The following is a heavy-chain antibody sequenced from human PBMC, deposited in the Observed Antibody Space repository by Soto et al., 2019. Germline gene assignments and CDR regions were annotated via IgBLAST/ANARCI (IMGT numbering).Heavy chain of an antibody. CDR2: ISYDGSNK. Sequence: EGSLRLSCAASGFTFSSYAMHWVRQAPGKGLEWVAVISYDGSNKYYADSVKGRFTISRDNSKNTLYLQMNSLRAEDTAVYYCAREVVGATTGSFDYWGQGTLVTVSS. CDR1: GFTFSSYA. J-gene: IGHJ4*02. V-gene: IGHV3-30-3*01. D-gene: IGHD1-26*01. CDR3: AREVVGATTGSFDY.